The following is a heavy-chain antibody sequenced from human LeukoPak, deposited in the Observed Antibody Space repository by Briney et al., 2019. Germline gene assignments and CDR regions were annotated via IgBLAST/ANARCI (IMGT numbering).Heavy chain of an antibody. V-gene: IGHV4-61*01. D-gene: IGHD3-3*01. Sequence: SETLSLTCVVSGGSISSGTHYWSRIRQPPGKGLEWVAYIYYAGRTTYNPSLKSRVTISVDTSKNQFSLKLTSLTAADTAVYYCARQGRFSYFGMDVWGQGTTVTVSS. CDR3: ARQGRFSYFGMDV. CDR1: GGSISSGTHY. J-gene: IGHJ6*02. CDR2: IYYAGRT.